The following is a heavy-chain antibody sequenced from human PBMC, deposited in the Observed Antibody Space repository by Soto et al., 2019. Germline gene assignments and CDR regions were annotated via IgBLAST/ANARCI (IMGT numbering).Heavy chain of an antibody. V-gene: IGHV1-18*01. J-gene: IGHJ3*02. CDR2: ISAYNGNT. CDR1: GYTFTSYG. Sequence: ASVKVSCKASGYTFTSYGISWVRQAPGQGLEWMGWISAYNGNTNYAQKLQGRVTMTTETSTSTAYMELRSLRSDDTAVYYCARDRSISSSCLFCAFDIWGQGTMVTVSS. D-gene: IGHD6-13*01. CDR3: ARDRSISSSCLFCAFDI.